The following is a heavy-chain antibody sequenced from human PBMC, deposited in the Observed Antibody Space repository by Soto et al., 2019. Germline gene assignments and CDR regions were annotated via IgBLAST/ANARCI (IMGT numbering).Heavy chain of an antibody. CDR3: ARLDYYGSGSYFDY. CDR1: GGTFSSYA. V-gene: IGHV1-69*13. CDR2: IIPIFGTA. D-gene: IGHD3-10*01. J-gene: IGHJ4*02. Sequence: SVKVSCKASGGTFSSYAISWVRQAPGQGLEWMGGIIPIFGTANYAQKFQGRVTITADESTSTAYMELSSLRSEDTAVYYCARLDYYGSGSYFDYWGQGTLVTVSS.